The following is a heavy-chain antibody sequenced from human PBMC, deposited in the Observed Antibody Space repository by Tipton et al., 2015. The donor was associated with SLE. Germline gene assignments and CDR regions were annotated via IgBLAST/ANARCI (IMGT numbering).Heavy chain of an antibody. J-gene: IGHJ3*02. CDR3: ARHSTSPGDAFDI. Sequence: TLSLTCTVSGGSINNPYWTWIRQPPGKGLEWIGSIYYSRSTYYNPSLKSRVTISVDTSKNQFSLKLSSVTAADTAVYYCARHSTSPGDAFDIWGQGTMVTVSS. CDR1: GGSINNPY. D-gene: IGHD2-15*01. V-gene: IGHV4-59*05. CDR2: IYYSRST.